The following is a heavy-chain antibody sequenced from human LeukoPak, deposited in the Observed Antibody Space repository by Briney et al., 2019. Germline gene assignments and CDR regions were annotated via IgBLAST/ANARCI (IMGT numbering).Heavy chain of an antibody. CDR1: GGSISSSSYY. V-gene: IGHV4-39*07. D-gene: IGHD3-22*01. CDR2: IYYSGST. J-gene: IGHJ4*02. CDR3: ARDGRDYYDSSGYYEY. Sequence: SETLSLTCTVSGGSISSSSYYWGWIRQPPGKGLEWIGSIYYSGSTYYNPSLKSRVTISVDTSKNQFSLKLSSVTAADTAVYYCARDGRDYYDSSGYYEYWGQGTLVTVSS.